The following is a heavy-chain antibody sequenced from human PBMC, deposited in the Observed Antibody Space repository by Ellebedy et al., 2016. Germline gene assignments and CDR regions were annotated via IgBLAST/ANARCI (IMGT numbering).Heavy chain of an antibody. CDR2: IYYSGST. CDR1: GGSISSSSYY. V-gene: IGHV4-39*01. J-gene: IGHJ3*02. Sequence: SETLSLTCTVSGGSISSSSYYWGWIRQPPGKGLEWIGSIYYSGSTYYNPSLKSRVTISVDTSKNQFSLKLSSVTAADTAVYYCASRDDITIFGVGGNAFDIWGQGTMVTVSS. D-gene: IGHD3-3*01. CDR3: ASRDDITIFGVGGNAFDI.